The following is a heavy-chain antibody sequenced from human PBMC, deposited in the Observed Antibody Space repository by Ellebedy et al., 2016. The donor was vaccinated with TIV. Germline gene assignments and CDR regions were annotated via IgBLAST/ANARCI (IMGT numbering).Heavy chain of an antibody. CDR3: AKDRGGTGDFDY. J-gene: IGHJ4*02. D-gene: IGHD3-16*01. CDR1: GYTFSFYS. V-gene: IGHV1-3*04. CDR2: IHTDTDNT. Sequence: AASVKVSCKASGYTFSFYSTHWVPHAPGQGLEWLVWIHTDTDNTEYSQNFQGRVTFPTDTAASTVYMSLSSLGSEDTAVYYCAKDRGGTGDFDYWGQGTLVTVSS.